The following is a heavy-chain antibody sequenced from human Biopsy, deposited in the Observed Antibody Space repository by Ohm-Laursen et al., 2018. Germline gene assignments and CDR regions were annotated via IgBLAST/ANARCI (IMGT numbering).Heavy chain of an antibody. CDR3: ARELRIAAVAYFDP. Sequence: VTLSLTCTVYGGSISNYYWSWIRQPAGKGLEWIGRIYSSGSTNYNPSLKSRVTMSVDTSKNQFSLILSSMTAADTAVYYCARELRIAAVAYFDPWGQGTLVTVSS. V-gene: IGHV4-4*07. CDR1: GGSISNYY. D-gene: IGHD6-13*01. J-gene: IGHJ5*02. CDR2: IYSSGST.